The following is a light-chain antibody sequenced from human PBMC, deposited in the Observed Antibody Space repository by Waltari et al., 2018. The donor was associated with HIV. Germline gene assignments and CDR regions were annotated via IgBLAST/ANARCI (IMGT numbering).Light chain of an antibody. V-gene: IGKV3-11*01. J-gene: IGKJ3*01. Sequence: EIVLTQSPATLSLSPGERATLSCRASQSVGTYLAWYQQKPGQAPRLLMYDASKRATGISARFGASGSGTDFTLTITSLEPEDFALYYCQQRSNWPRFTFGPGTKVHIK. CDR2: DAS. CDR1: QSVGTY. CDR3: QQRSNWPRFT.